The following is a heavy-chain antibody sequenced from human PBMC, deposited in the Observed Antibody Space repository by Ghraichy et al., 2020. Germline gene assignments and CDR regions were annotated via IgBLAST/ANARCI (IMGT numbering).Heavy chain of an antibody. Sequence: ASVKVSCKASGYTFTGYYMHWVRQAPGQGLEWMGWINPNSGGTNYAQKFQGRVTMTRDTSISTAYMELSRLRSDDTAVYYCARTSIAVPSNWFDPWGQGTLVTVSS. J-gene: IGHJ5*02. D-gene: IGHD6-19*01. CDR1: GYTFTGYY. CDR3: ARTSIAVPSNWFDP. V-gene: IGHV1-2*02. CDR2: INPNSGGT.